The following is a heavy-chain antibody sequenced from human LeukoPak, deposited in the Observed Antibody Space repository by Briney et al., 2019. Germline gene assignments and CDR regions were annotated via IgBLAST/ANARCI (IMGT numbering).Heavy chain of an antibody. D-gene: IGHD1-26*01. V-gene: IGHV4-34*01. CDR1: GGSFSGYY. CDR3: ARRSGRHIDY. CDR2: IYYSGST. J-gene: IGHJ4*02. Sequence: SETLSLTCAVYGGSFSGYYWSWIRQPPGKGLEWIGSIYYSGSTYYNPSLKSRVTISVDTSKNQFSLKLSSVTAADTAVYYCARRSGRHIDYWGQGTLVTVSS.